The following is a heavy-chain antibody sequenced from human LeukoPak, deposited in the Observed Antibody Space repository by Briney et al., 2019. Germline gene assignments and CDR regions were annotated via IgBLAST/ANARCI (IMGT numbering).Heavy chain of an antibody. V-gene: IGHV3-48*03. CDR2: ISSSGSTI. CDR1: GFTFSSYE. Sequence: GGSLRLSCAASGFTFSSYEMSWVRQAPGKGLEWVSYISSSGSTIYYADSVKGRFTISRDNAKNSLYLQMTSLRAEDTAVYYCASLTVVTHYFDYWGQGTLVTVSS. D-gene: IGHD4-23*01. CDR3: ASLTVVTHYFDY. J-gene: IGHJ4*02.